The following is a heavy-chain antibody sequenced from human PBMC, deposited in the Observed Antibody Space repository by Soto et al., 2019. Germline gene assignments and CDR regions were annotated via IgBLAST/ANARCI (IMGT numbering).Heavy chain of an antibody. Sequence: EVQLVETGGDLIQPGGSLRLSCAASGFTVSSNYMSWVRQAPGKGLEWVSVIYSYGNTYYADSVKGRFTISRDNSKNTLFLQMNSLRAEDTAVYYCAREYSSGWSDDRGPLQHWGQGTLVIVSS. CDR1: GFTVSSNY. CDR3: AREYSSGWSDDRGPLQH. CDR2: IYSYGNT. D-gene: IGHD6-19*01. J-gene: IGHJ1*01. V-gene: IGHV3-53*02.